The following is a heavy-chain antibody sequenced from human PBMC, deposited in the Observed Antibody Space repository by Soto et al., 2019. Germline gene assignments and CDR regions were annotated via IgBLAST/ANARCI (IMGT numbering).Heavy chain of an antibody. D-gene: IGHD2-2*01. CDR1: GGSISSGGYY. CDR2: IYYSGST. CDR3: ARNHTSNYGMDV. J-gene: IGHJ6*02. Sequence: QVQLQESGPGLVKPSQTLSLTCTVSGGSISSGGYYWSWIRQHPGKGLEWIGYIYYSGSTYYNPSLQSRVTITGDTSKNQFALKLSSVTAPDTAVDYWARNHTSNYGMDVWGQGTTVTVSS. V-gene: IGHV4-31*03.